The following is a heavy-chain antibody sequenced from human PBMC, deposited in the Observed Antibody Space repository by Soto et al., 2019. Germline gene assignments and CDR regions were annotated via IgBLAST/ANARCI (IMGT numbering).Heavy chain of an antibody. CDR1: GYTFSTYW. Sequence: PGESLKISCKGSGYTFSTYWIGWVRQKPGKGLDWMGIIYPGEPDIRYSPSFQGQVTISADKSISTAYLQWSSLKASDTAIYYCARQGYGGYTFGAIDYWGQGALVTVSS. CDR3: ARQGYGGYTFGAIDY. J-gene: IGHJ4*02. CDR2: IYPGEPDI. D-gene: IGHD5-18*01. V-gene: IGHV5-51*01.